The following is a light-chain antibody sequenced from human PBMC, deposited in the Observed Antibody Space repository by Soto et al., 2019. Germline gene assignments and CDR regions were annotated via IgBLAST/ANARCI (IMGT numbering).Light chain of an antibody. Sequence: QSVLTQPPSASGSPGQSVTISCTGTSSDVGGYNYVSWYQQHPGKAPKLMIYEVSKRPSGVPDRFSGSKSGITASLTVSGLQAEDEADYYCSSYAGSNNYVFGTGTKVTVL. CDR2: EVS. V-gene: IGLV2-8*01. J-gene: IGLJ1*01. CDR1: SSDVGGYNY. CDR3: SSYAGSNNYV.